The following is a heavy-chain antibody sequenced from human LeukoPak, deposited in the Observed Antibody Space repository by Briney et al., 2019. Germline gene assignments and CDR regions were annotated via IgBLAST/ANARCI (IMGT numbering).Heavy chain of an antibody. CDR2: ISGSGGST. Sequence: GGSLRLSCAASGFTFSSYAMSWVRQAPGKGLEWVSAISGSGGSTYYADSVKGRFTISRDNSKNTLYLQMNSLRAEDTAVYYCAKDSSGSSGWYVGLNSPPYYFDYWGQGTLLTVSS. V-gene: IGHV3-23*01. D-gene: IGHD6-19*01. CDR1: GFTFSSYA. J-gene: IGHJ4*02. CDR3: AKDSSGSSGWYVGLNSPPYYFDY.